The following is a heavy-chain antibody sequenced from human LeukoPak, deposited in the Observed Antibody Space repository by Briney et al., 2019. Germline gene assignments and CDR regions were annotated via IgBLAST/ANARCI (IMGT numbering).Heavy chain of an antibody. V-gene: IGHV4-39*01. CDR2: IYYSGST. Sequence: PSETLSLTCTLSGGSISSSSYYWGWIRQPPGKGLEWIGSIYYSGSTYYNPSLKSRVTISVDTSKNQFSLTLSSVTAADTAVYYCARQKQWLDLYYFDYWGQGTLVTVSS. CDR3: ARQKQWLDLYYFDY. D-gene: IGHD6-19*01. CDR1: GGSISSSSYY. J-gene: IGHJ4*02.